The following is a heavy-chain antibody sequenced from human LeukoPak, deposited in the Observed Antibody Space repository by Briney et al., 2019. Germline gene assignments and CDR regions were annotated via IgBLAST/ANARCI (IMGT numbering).Heavy chain of an antibody. V-gene: IGHV3-21*01. CDR1: GFTFSSYS. J-gene: IGHJ6*02. D-gene: IGHD2-2*02. CDR2: ISSSSSYI. Sequence: GGSLRLSCAASGFTFSSYSMNWVRQAPGKGLEWVSSISSSSSYIYYADSVKGRFTISRDNAKNSLYLQMNSLRAEDTAVYYCARDHCSSTSCHRNPYYYYGMDVWGQGTTVTVSS. CDR3: ARDHCSSTSCHRNPYYYYGMDV.